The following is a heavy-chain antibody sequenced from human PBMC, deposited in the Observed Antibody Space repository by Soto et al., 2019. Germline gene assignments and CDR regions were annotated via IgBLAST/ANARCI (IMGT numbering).Heavy chain of an antibody. V-gene: IGHV3-48*03. Sequence: GGSLRLSCAVSGFSFSSYAMNWVRQAPGKGLEWISYITDGGTTRYYADSVKGRFTFSRDNAKNSLYLQMNSLRAEDTAIYYCARDTGTQYHFDYWGQGTLVTVYS. J-gene: IGHJ4*02. CDR2: ITDGGTTR. CDR1: GFSFSSYA. D-gene: IGHD2-2*02. CDR3: ARDTGTQYHFDY.